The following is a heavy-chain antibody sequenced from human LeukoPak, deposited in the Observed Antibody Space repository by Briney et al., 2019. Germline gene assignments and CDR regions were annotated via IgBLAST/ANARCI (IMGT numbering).Heavy chain of an antibody. D-gene: IGHD6-13*01. J-gene: IGHJ5*02. V-gene: IGHV1-18*01. Sequence: ASVKVSCKASGYTFTSYDINWVRQAPGQGLEWMGWISAYNGNTNYAQKLQGRVTMTTDTSTSTAYMELRSLRSDDTAVYYCARVSAAGYYIWFDPWGQGTLVTVSS. CDR1: GYTFTSYD. CDR3: ARVSAAGYYIWFDP. CDR2: ISAYNGNT.